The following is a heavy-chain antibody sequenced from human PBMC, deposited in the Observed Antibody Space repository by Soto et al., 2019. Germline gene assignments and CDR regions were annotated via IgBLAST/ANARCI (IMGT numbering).Heavy chain of an antibody. D-gene: IGHD2-15*01. CDR1: GGTFSSYA. CDR2: IIPIFGTA. V-gene: IGHV1-69*01. Sequence: QVQLVQSGAEVKKPGSSVKVSCKAPGGTFSSYAISWVRQAPGQGFEWMGGIIPIFGTAKYAQKFQGRVTITADESTSRGYMELSSLRSEDTAVYYCARSQGGSSSLDIYYYYYYGMDVWGRGTTVTVSS. CDR3: ARSQGGSSSLDIYYYYYYGMDV. J-gene: IGHJ6*02.